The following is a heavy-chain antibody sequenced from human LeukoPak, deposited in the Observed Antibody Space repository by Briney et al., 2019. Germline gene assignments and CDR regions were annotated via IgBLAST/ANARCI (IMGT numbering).Heavy chain of an antibody. CDR1: GFTFSSYS. CDR3: AKGSGSYSRGYFDY. J-gene: IGHJ4*02. D-gene: IGHD1-26*01. CDR2: ISGSGGST. V-gene: IGHV3-23*01. Sequence: GGSLRLSCAASGFTFSSYSMNWVRQAPGKGLEWVSAISGSGGSTYYADSVKGRFTISRDNSKNTLYLQMNSLRAEDTAVYYCAKGSGSYSRGYFDYWGQGTLVTVSS.